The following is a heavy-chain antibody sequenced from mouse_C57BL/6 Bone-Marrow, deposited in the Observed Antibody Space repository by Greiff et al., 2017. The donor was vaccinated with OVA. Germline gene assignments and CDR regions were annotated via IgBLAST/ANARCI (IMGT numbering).Heavy chain of an antibody. CDR3: ARAYYGSSYGLYFDV. CDR1: GFTFTDYY. CDR2: IRNKANGYTT. Sequence: DVKLVESGGGLVQPGGSLSLSCAASGFTFTDYYMSWVRQPPGKALEWLGFIRNKANGYTTEYSASVKGRFTISRDNSQSILYLQMNALRAEDSATYYCARAYYGSSYGLYFDVWGTGTTVTVSS. J-gene: IGHJ1*03. V-gene: IGHV7-3*01. D-gene: IGHD1-1*01.